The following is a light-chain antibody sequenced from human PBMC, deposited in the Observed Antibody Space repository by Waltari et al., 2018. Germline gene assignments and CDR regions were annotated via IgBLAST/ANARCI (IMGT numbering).Light chain of an antibody. CDR3: MQGSHWPRT. CDR1: HSPVHSDANTY. Sequence: DVALTKFPLFLRVTLGQPASMSCRSSHSPVHSDANTYSNWLHQRPACSIRRLIYKISRRESGCPGRFSGSGSGTDFTLNISRVEAEDVGFYYCMQGSHWPRTFGQGTKLEI. J-gene: IGKJ2*01. CDR2: KIS. V-gene: IGKV2-30*02.